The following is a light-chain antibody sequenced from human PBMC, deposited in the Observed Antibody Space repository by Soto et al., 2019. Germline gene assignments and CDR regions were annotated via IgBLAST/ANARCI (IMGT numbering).Light chain of an antibody. CDR3: QQRSNWPPG. V-gene: IGKV3-11*01. CDR1: QSVSSY. J-gene: IGKJ5*01. CDR2: DAS. Sequence: EIVLTQSPATLSLSPGERATLSCRAGQSVSSYLAWYQQKPGQAPRLLIYDASNRATGIPARFSGSGSGTDFTLTISSLEPEDFAVYYCQQRSNWPPGFGQGTRLEIK.